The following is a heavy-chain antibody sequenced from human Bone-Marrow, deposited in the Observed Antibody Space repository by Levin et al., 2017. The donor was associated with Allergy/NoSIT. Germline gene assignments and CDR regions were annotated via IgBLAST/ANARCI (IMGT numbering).Heavy chain of an antibody. V-gene: IGHV4-34*01. CDR2: INHSGST. CDR1: GGSFSGYY. CDR3: ARALLSPDY. J-gene: IGHJ4*02. Sequence: PGGSLRLSCAVYGGSFSGYYWSWIRQPPGKGLEWIGEINHSGSTNYNPSLKSRVTISVDTSKNQFSLKLSSVTAADTAVYYCARALLSPDYWGQGTLVTVSS.